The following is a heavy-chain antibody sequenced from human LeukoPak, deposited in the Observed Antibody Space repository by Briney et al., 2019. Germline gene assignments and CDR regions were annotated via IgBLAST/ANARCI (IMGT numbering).Heavy chain of an antibody. Sequence: SVKVSCKASGGTFSSYAISWVRQAPGQGLEWMGRIIPILGIANYAQKFQGRVTITADKSTSTAYMELSSLRSEDTAVYYCARLVSGFGVVYYYGMGVWGQGTTVTVSS. CDR1: GGTFSSYA. CDR2: IIPILGIA. D-gene: IGHD3-3*01. CDR3: ARLVSGFGVVYYYGMGV. V-gene: IGHV1-69*04. J-gene: IGHJ6*02.